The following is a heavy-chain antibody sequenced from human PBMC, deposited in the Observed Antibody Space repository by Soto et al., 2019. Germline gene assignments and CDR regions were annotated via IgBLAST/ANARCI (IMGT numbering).Heavy chain of an antibody. Sequence: QVQLVQSGAEVKKPGASVKVSCKASGYTFTSYDINCVRQATGQGLEWMGWMNPNSGNTVYAQKFQGRVTMTRNTSMSTAYMELSSLRSEATAVYYCARGRIAAAGTFIGFDPWGQGTLVTVSS. J-gene: IGHJ5*02. CDR2: MNPNSGNT. CDR3: ARGRIAAAGTFIGFDP. CDR1: GYTFTSYD. D-gene: IGHD6-13*01. V-gene: IGHV1-8*01.